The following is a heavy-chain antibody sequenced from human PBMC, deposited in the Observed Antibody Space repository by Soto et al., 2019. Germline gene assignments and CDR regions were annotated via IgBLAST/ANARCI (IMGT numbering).Heavy chain of an antibody. Sequence: ASVKVSCKASGYTFTSYAMHWVRQAPGQRLEWMGWISAGNGNTKYSRKFQGRVTITRDTSASTAYMELSSLRSEDTAVYYCARAPAAWSPLYYFDYWGQGTLVTVSS. CDR3: ARAPAAWSPLYYFDY. CDR2: ISAGNGNT. CDR1: GYTFTSYA. J-gene: IGHJ4*02. V-gene: IGHV1-3*01. D-gene: IGHD2-15*01.